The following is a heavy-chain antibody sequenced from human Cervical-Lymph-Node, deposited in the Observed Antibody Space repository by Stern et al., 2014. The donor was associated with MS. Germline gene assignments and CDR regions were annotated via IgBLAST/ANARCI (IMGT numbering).Heavy chain of an antibody. D-gene: IGHD3-10*01. V-gene: IGHV1-2*02. J-gene: IGHJ4*02. Sequence: QVQLVQSGAEGKKPGASVKVSCKASGYAFTDYYIHWVRQAPGQGLEWMGWINPKSGGTSYAHHFQGRVTMTRDTSFSAVYMELSSLRSDDTAIYYCARDWWGSGRRVGHWGQGTVVTVSS. CDR3: ARDWWGSGRRVGH. CDR2: INPKSGGT. CDR1: GYAFTDYY.